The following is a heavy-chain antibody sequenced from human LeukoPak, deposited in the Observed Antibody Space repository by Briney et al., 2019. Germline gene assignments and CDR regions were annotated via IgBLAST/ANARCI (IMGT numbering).Heavy chain of an antibody. V-gene: IGHV1-2*02. J-gene: IGHJ4*02. CDR2: INPNSGGT. CDR1: GYTFTGHY. D-gene: IGHD6-19*01. Sequence: ASVKVSCKASGYTFTGHYIFWVRQAPGQGLEWMGWINPNSGGTNYAQKFQGRVTMTRDTSISTAYMELSRLRSDDTAVYYCARGHSSGRDYYFDYWGQGTLVTVSS. CDR3: ARGHSSGRDYYFDY.